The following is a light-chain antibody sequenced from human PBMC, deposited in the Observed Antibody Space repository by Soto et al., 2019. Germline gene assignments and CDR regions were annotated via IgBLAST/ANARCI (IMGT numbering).Light chain of an antibody. J-gene: IGKJ5*01. V-gene: IGKV3-15*01. CDR2: GAS. CDR1: VSVSNN. CDR3: QQYSSWPPIT. Sequence: GMTQSQATLSVSPGDTATLCCTPRVSVSNNLAWYHQSPGQAPSLVIYGASTRATGIPARFRGGGSGTEFTLTISSLQSEDVGIYYCQQYSSWPPITFGQGTRLEIK.